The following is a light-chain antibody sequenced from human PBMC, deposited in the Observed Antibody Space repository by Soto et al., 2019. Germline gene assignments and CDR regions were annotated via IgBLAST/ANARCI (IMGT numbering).Light chain of an antibody. Sequence: DIQMTQSPSSLSASLGNRVTITCQASQDIATYLNWYQQKPGKAPNPLIYDASNLEAGVPSRFRGSGSGTDFTFTISRLQPEDIATYYCQQYHNWLTFGGGTKVDIK. CDR2: DAS. J-gene: IGKJ4*01. CDR3: QQYHNWLT. V-gene: IGKV1-33*01. CDR1: QDIATY.